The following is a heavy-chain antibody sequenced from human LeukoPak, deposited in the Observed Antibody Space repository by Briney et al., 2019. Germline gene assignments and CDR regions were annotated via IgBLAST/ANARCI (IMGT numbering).Heavy chain of an antibody. Sequence: SETLSLTCAVYGGSFNGYYWGWIRQPPGKGLEWIGSIYYSGSTYYNPSLKSRVTISVDTSKNQFSLKLSSVTAADTAVYYCARDRSTTVTTYLDYWGQGTLVTVSS. D-gene: IGHD4-17*01. V-gene: IGHV4-39*01. CDR2: IYYSGST. J-gene: IGHJ4*02. CDR3: ARDRSTTVTTYLDY. CDR1: GGSFNGYY.